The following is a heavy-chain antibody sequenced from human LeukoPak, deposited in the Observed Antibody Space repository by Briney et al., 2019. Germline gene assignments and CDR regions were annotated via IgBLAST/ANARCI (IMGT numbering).Heavy chain of an antibody. CDR2: IIPIFGTA. D-gene: IGHD3-22*01. CDR1: GGTFISYA. CDR3: ATAQPLLDYYDSSGYLY. J-gene: IGHJ4*02. V-gene: IGHV1-69*13. Sequence: ASVKDSCKASGGTFISYAISWVRQAPGQGLEWMGGIIPIFGTANYAQKFQGRVTITADESTSTAYMELSSLRSEDTAVYYCATAQPLLDYYDSSGYLYWGQGTLVTVSS.